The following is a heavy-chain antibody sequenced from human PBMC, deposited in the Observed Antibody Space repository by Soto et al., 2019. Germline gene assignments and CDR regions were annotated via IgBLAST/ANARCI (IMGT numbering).Heavy chain of an antibody. J-gene: IGHJ5*02. D-gene: IGHD6-13*01. CDR1: GYTFSSYD. CDR3: ARERSAAGTGWFDP. CDR2: MNPNSGNT. V-gene: IGHV1-8*01. Sequence: QVQLVQSGAEVKKPGASVKVSCKASGYTFSSYDINWVRQATGQGLEWMGWMNPNSGNTGYAQKFQGRVTMTRNTSISAAYMELSSLRSEDTAVYYCARERSAAGTGWFDPWGQGTLVTVSS.